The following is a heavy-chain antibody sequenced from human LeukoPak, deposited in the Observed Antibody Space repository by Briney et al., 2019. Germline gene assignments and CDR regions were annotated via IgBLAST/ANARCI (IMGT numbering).Heavy chain of an antibody. CDR3: ARVREYCSGGSCYYGMDV. D-gene: IGHD2-15*01. Sequence: PSETLSLTCTVSGGSIRSATYYWTWIRQRPGKGLEWIGYIFYTGSTNYNPSLMSRVTISVDTSKNLFSLKLSSVSAADTAIYYCARVREYCSGGSCYYGMDVWGQGTTVTVSS. CDR2: IFYTGST. CDR1: GGSIRSATYY. J-gene: IGHJ6*02. V-gene: IGHV4-31*03.